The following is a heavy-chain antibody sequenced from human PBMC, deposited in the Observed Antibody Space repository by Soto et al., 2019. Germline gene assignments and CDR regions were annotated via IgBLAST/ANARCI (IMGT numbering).Heavy chain of an antibody. D-gene: IGHD1-1*01. CDR3: ARGAGTSWFDY. Sequence: QVQMVQSGAEVEKPGASVKVSCRPSGYTFTGYYIHWVRQAPGQGLEWMGWINPNSGGTNCAHKFQGRVTMTRDTSLGTAYMALNSLTSDDTAVYFCARGAGTSWFDYWGQGTLVTVSS. J-gene: IGHJ4*02. CDR1: GYTFTGYY. CDR2: INPNSGGT. V-gene: IGHV1-2*07.